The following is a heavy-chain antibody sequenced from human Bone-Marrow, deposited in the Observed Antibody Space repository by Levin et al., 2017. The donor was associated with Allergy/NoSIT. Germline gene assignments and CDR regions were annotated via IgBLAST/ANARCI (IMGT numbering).Heavy chain of an antibody. J-gene: IGHJ5*02. CDR3: ARHVGEGWPYGSGSPYWFDP. CDR2: IYYSGST. CDR1: GGSISSSSYY. V-gene: IGHV4-39*01. Sequence: SETLSLTCTVSGGSISSSSYYWGWIRQPPGKGLEWIGSIYYSGSTYYNPSLKSRVTISVDTSKNQFSLKLSSVTAADTAVYYCARHVGEGWPYGSGSPYWFDPWGQGTLVTVSS. D-gene: IGHD3-10*01.